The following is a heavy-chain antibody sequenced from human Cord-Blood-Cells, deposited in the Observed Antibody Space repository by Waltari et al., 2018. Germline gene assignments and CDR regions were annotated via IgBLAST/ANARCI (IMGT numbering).Heavy chain of an antibody. CDR1: GGSISSSRYY. CDR2: IYYSGST. D-gene: IGHD6-13*01. V-gene: IGHV4-39*01. J-gene: IGHJ5*02. CDR3: ARHVQGSWPEEGFDP. Sequence: QLQLQESGPGLVKPSETLSLTCTVSGGSISSSRYYWGWIRQPPGKGLEWIGSIYYSGSTYYNPSLKSRVTISVDTSKNQFSLKLSSVTAADTAVYYCARHVQGSWPEEGFDPWGQGTLVTVSS.